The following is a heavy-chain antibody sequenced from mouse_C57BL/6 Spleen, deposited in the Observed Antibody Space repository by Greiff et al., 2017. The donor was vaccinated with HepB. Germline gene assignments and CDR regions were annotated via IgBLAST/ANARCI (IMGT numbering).Heavy chain of an antibody. CDR1: GYTFTSYW. V-gene: IGHV1-52*01. Sequence: QVQLQQPGAELVRPGSSVKLSCKASGYTFTSYWMHWVKQRPIQGLEWIGNIDPSDSETHYNQKFKDKATLTVDKSSSTAYMQLSSLTSEDSAVYYCARSMGEGYAMDYWGQGTSVTVSS. CDR2: IDPSDSET. CDR3: ARSMGEGYAMDY. J-gene: IGHJ4*01. D-gene: IGHD2-3*01.